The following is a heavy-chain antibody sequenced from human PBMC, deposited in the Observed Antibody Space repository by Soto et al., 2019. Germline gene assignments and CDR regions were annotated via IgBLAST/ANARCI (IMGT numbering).Heavy chain of an antibody. D-gene: IGHD3-22*01. Sequence: QVQLQESGPGLVKPSETLSLTCTVSGGSISSYYWSWIRQPPGKGLEWIGYIYYSGSTNYNPSLKSRVTISVDTSKNQFSLKLSSVTAADTAVYYCARAVITPSRTVGFFDYWGQGTLVTVSS. CDR2: IYYSGST. CDR3: ARAVITPSRTVGFFDY. J-gene: IGHJ4*02. V-gene: IGHV4-59*01. CDR1: GGSISSYY.